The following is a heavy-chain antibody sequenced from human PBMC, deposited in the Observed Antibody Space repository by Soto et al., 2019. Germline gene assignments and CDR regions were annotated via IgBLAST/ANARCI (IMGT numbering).Heavy chain of an antibody. Sequence: PGGSLRLSCAASGFTFSISPMTWVRQAPGRGLEWVSSISENSDSSQYADSVRGRFTISRDNSQSTLFLQMGSLRAEDTAIYYCAKVRYYNGPYAYWGQGTRVTVSS. V-gene: IGHV3-23*01. CDR1: GFTFSISP. CDR3: AKVRYYNGPYAY. D-gene: IGHD2-15*01. CDR2: ISENSDSS. J-gene: IGHJ4*02.